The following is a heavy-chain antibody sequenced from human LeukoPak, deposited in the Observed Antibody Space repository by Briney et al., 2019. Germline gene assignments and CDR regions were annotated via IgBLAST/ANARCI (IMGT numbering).Heavy chain of an antibody. Sequence: GGSLRLSCVASGFTFSDYYMSWIRQSPGKGLEWLSTIGTRGSRIDIADSMKGRLTISRDNAKRSLYLQVSGLTAEDTAVYYCARLYGIQLGGRTGWFDPWGRGTQVIVSS. D-gene: IGHD1-1*01. V-gene: IGHV3-11*01. CDR3: ARLYGIQLGGRTGWFDP. CDR1: GFTFSDYY. J-gene: IGHJ5*02. CDR2: IGTRGSRI.